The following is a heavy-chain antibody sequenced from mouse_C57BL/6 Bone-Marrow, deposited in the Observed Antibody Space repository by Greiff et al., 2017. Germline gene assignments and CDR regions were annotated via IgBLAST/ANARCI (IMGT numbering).Heavy chain of an antibody. Sequence: VQLQQPGAELVKPGASVKLSCKASGYTFTSYWMHWVKQRPGRGLEWIGRIDPNSGGTKYNEKFKSKATLTVDKPSSTAYMQLSSLTSEDSAVYECARTVLFITTVGGFAYWGQGTLVTVSA. V-gene: IGHV1-72*01. D-gene: IGHD1-1*01. J-gene: IGHJ3*01. CDR1: GYTFTSYW. CDR2: IDPNSGGT. CDR3: ARTVLFITTVGGFAY.